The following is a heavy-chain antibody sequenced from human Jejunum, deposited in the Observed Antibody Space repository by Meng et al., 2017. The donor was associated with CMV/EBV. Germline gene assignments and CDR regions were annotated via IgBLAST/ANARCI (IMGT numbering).Heavy chain of an antibody. V-gene: IGHV1-69-2*01. CDR3: ALGLYTTSWFFDL. CDR2: VDPADCET. J-gene: IGHJ2*01. Sequence: KVSGYTFTDYYLHWVQQAPGKGLEWMGLVDPADCETIYADKSQGRVTISADTSTDTIYMELSSLRSEDTAVYFCALGLYTTSWFFDLWGRGTLVTVSS. CDR1: GYTFTDYY. D-gene: IGHD1-14*01.